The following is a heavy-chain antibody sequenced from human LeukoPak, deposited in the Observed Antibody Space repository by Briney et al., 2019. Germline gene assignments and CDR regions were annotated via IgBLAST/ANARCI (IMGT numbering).Heavy chain of an antibody. CDR3: ARSLLWFGEWLLLSAPNYYGMDV. J-gene: IGHJ6*02. CDR2: INPNSGGT. Sequence: GASVKVSCKASGGTFSSYAISWVRQAPGQGLEWMGWINPNSGGTNYAQKFQGRVTMTRDTSISTAYMELSRLRSDDTAVYYCARSLLWFGEWLLLSAPNYYGMDVWGQGTTVTVSS. CDR1: GGTFSSYA. V-gene: IGHV1-2*02. D-gene: IGHD3-10*01.